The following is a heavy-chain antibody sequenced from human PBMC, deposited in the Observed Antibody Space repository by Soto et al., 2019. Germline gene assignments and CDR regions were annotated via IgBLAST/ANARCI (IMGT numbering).Heavy chain of an antibody. Sequence: QVQLQESGPGLVKPSGTLSLTCAVSGASINTNWWSWVRQPPGKGLEWIGEVYHSGSTNYNPSLMGRVTILLDKSSQQPSLQLSSVTAADTAVYYCARHIAVAGTRGFDYWGQGTLVTVSS. V-gene: IGHV4-4*02. D-gene: IGHD6-19*01. CDR1: GASINTNW. CDR2: VYHSGST. CDR3: ARHIAVAGTRGFDY. J-gene: IGHJ4*02.